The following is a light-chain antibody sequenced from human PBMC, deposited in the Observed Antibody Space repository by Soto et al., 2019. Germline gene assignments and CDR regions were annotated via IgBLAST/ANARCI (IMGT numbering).Light chain of an antibody. CDR1: QSLLHSNGYNY. CDR3: MQYNRWPPIT. Sequence: DIVMTQSPLSLPVTPGEPASISCRSSQSLLHSNGYNYLDWYLQKPGQSPQLLIYLGSNRASGVPDRFSGSGSGTDFTLKISRVEAEDVGVYYCMQYNRWPPITFGQGTRLEI. J-gene: IGKJ5*01. CDR2: LGS. V-gene: IGKV2-28*01.